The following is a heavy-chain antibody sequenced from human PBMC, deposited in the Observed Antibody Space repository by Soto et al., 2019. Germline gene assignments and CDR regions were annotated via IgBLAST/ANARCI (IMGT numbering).Heavy chain of an antibody. CDR1: GGSFGGYY. CDR3: ARGDQLPVGYYYYYYMDV. Sequence: LETLSLTCAVYGGSFGGYYLSWIRQPPGKGLEWIGEINHSGSTNYNPSLKSRVTISVDTSKNQFSLKLSSVTAADTAVYYCARGDQLPVGYYYYYYMDVWGKGTTVTVSS. D-gene: IGHD2-2*01. J-gene: IGHJ6*03. CDR2: INHSGST. V-gene: IGHV4-34*01.